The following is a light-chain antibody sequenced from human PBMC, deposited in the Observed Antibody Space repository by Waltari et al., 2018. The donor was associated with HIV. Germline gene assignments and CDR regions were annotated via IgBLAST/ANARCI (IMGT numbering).Light chain of an antibody. CDR1: SSNIGNNF. Sequence: QSVLTQPPPVSAAPGQKVTISCSGSSSNIGNNFVSWYQQLPGTAPKLLIYDNNKRPSGIPDRFSGPKSGTSATLGITGLQTGDEADYYCGTWDSSLSAGLFGGGTKLTVL. J-gene: IGLJ3*02. CDR3: GTWDSSLSAGL. CDR2: DNN. V-gene: IGLV1-51*01.